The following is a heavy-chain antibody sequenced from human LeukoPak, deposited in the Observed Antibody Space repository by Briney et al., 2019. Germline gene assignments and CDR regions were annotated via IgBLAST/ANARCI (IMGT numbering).Heavy chain of an antibody. CDR3: ATHLGDCTSTSCYRGGFDP. D-gene: IGHD2-2*01. V-gene: IGHV4-38-2*01. J-gene: IGHJ5*02. Sequence: SETLSLTCAVSGYSLSSGNYWGWIRQPPGKGLDWIGSIYQSGSTYYNPSLESRVTISVEASKNQLSLKLRSVTAADTAVYYCATHLGDCTSTSCYRGGFDPWGQGTLVTVSS. CDR2: IYQSGST. CDR1: GYSLSSGNY.